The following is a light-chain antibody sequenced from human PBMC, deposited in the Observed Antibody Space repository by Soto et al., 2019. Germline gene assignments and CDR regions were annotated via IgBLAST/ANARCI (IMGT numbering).Light chain of an antibody. CDR2: DST. J-gene: IGLJ1*01. CDR3: LAHATTYSYV. CDR1: GGDAGNYLF. Sequence: SVLDQVASVSGSPGPSITISCPTTGGDAGNYLFVSWFEHHPAKAPKLIIYDSTSRPSGVSHRFSASKSGNTASLTISGLQAEDEADYYCLAHATTYSYVFGSGTKVTVL. V-gene: IGLV2-14*01.